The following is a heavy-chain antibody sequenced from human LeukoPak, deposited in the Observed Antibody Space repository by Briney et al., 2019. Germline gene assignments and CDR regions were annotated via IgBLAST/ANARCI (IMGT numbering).Heavy chain of an antibody. CDR2: IIPSSGST. Sequence: ASVKVSFKASGYIFTSYYIHWMRQAPGQGLEWMGIIIPSSGSTSSAQKFQGRVTMTRDTSTSTVSMELSSLRSEDTALYYCARKDRFEAFDIWGQGTMLIVSS. CDR1: GYIFTSYY. J-gene: IGHJ3*02. CDR3: ARKDRFEAFDI. V-gene: IGHV1-46*01.